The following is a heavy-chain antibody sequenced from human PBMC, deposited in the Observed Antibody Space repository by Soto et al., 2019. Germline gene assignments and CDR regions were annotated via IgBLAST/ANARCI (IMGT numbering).Heavy chain of an antibody. J-gene: IGHJ6*02. CDR3: ARDTLSRAVTEYGMDV. Sequence: QVHLVESGGGVVQPGRSLRLSCAASGFTFSNYGMNWVRQAPGKGLEGVAVIGYDGRNTYYADSVKGRFTISRDNSENTLYLQMNGLRAEDTAVYYCARDTLSRAVTEYGMDVWGPGTTVTVSS. D-gene: IGHD6-19*01. CDR2: IGYDGRNT. V-gene: IGHV3-33*01. CDR1: GFTFSNYG.